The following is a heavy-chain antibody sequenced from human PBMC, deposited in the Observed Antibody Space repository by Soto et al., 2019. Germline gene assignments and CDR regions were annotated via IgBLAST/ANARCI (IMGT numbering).Heavy chain of an antibody. Sequence: ASVKVSCKASGYTFTSYAMHWVRQAPGQRLEWMGWINAGNGNTKYSQKFQGRVTITRDTSASTAYMELSSLRSEDTAVYYCARGYSSGSRYYYYYGMDVWGQGTTVTGSS. J-gene: IGHJ6*02. CDR2: INAGNGNT. V-gene: IGHV1-3*01. CDR1: GYTFTSYA. CDR3: ARGYSSGSRYYYYYGMDV. D-gene: IGHD6-19*01.